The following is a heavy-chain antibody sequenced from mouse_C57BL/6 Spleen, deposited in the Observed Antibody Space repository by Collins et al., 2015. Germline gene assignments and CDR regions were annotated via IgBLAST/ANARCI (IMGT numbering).Heavy chain of an antibody. CDR2: IYPGDGDT. CDR3: ARGQLRLRYAMDY. CDR1: GYAFSSYW. J-gene: IGHJ4*01. Sequence: VQLQQSGAELVKPGASVKISCKASGYAFSSYWMNWVKQRPGKGLEWIGQIYPGDGDTNYNGKFKGKATLTADKSSSTAYMQLSSLTSEDSAVYFCARGQLRLRYAMDYWGQGTSVTVSS. D-gene: IGHD3-2*02. V-gene: IGHV1-80*01.